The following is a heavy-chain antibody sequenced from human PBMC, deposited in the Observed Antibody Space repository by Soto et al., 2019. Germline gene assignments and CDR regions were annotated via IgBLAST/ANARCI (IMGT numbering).Heavy chain of an antibody. CDR1: GFTFSDYY. CDR2: ISSSSSYT. J-gene: IGHJ4*02. CDR3: ATTYSSGWYYFDY. Sequence: GGSLRLSCAASGFTFSDYYISWIRQAPGKGLEWVSYISSSSSYTNYADSVKGRFTISRDNAKNSLYLQMNSLRAEDTAVYYCATTYSSGWYYFDYWGQGTLVTVSS. D-gene: IGHD6-19*01. V-gene: IGHV3-11*06.